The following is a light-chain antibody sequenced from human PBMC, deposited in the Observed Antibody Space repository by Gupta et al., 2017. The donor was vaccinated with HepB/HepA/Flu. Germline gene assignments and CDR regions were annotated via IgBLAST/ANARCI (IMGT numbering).Light chain of an antibody. V-gene: IGKV1-16*01. J-gene: IGKJ5*01. CDR1: QVINNY. Sequence: DIQMTQSPSSLSASVGDRVTITCRASQVINNYLAWVQQRPGKAPKSLIYAVSSLQSGVPSRFSGSVSGSEFTLTISSLQPEDFATYYCQQYSAFPITFGQGTRLEIK. CDR3: QQYSAFPIT. CDR2: AVS.